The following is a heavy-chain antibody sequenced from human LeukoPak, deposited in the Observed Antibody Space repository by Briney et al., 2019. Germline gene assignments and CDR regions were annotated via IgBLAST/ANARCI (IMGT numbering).Heavy chain of an antibody. Sequence: GESLKISCKASGYNFPKSWIGWVRQTPGKGLEWMGFIYPGDSDTTYSPSFQGQVTISADKSISTAYLQWSSLKASDTAMYYCARRGGYNYGYFDYWGQGTQVTVSS. V-gene: IGHV5-51*01. J-gene: IGHJ4*02. D-gene: IGHD5-18*01. CDR1: GYNFPKSW. CDR2: IYPGDSDT. CDR3: ARRGGYNYGYFDY.